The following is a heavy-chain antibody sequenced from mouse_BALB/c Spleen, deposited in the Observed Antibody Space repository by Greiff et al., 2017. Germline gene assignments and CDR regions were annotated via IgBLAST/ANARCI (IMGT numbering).Heavy chain of an antibody. Sequence: VMLVESGPGLVAPSQSLSITCTVSGFSLTGYGVNWVRQPPGKGLEWLGMIWGDGSTDYNSALKSRLSISKDNSKSQVFLKMNSLQTDDTARYYCARGGYYGYDAYAMDYWGQGTSVTVSS. J-gene: IGHJ4*01. CDR2: IWGDGST. D-gene: IGHD2-2*01. CDR1: GFSLTGYG. V-gene: IGHV2-6-7*01. CDR3: ARGGYYGYDAYAMDY.